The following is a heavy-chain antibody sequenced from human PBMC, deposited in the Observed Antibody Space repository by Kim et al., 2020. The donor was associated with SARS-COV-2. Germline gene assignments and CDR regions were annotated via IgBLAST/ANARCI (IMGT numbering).Heavy chain of an antibody. Sequence: GGSLRLSCAASGFTFSSYAMHWVRQAPGKGLEWVAVISYDGSNKYYADSVKGRFTISRDNSKNTLYLQMNSLRAEDTAVYYCASDQGHIVVVTATFWGQG. J-gene: IGHJ1*01. D-gene: IGHD2-21*02. CDR1: GFTFSSYA. V-gene: IGHV3-30*04. CDR2: ISYDGSNK. CDR3: ASDQGHIVVVTATF.